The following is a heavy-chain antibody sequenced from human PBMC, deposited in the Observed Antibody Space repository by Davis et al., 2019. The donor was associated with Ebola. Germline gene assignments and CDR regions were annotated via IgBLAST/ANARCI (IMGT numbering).Heavy chain of an antibody. V-gene: IGHV4-30-2*05. J-gene: IGHJ4*02. CDR3: ARVQIGLRFLEWFFDY. Sequence: SETLSLTCVVSGGSISSGDYSWSWIRQPPGKGLEWIGYIYYSGSTYYNPSLKSRVTISVDTSKNQFSLKLSSVTAADTAVYYCARVQIGLRFLEWFFDYWGQGTLVTVSS. CDR1: GGSISSGDYS. D-gene: IGHD3-3*01. CDR2: IYYSGST.